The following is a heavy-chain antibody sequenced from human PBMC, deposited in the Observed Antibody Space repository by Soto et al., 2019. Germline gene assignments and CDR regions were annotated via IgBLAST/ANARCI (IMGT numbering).Heavy chain of an antibody. J-gene: IGHJ6*02. CDR1: GFTFSNAW. CDR3: TTDLGVTWKYYFNGMDV. V-gene: IGHV3-15*01. D-gene: IGHD2-21*02. CDR2: IKSKTDGGTT. Sequence: PGGSLRLSCAASGFTFSNAWMSWVRQAPGKGLEWVGRIKSKTDGGTTDYAAPVKGRFTISRDDSKNTLYLQMNSLKTEDTAVYYCTTDLGVTWKYYFNGMDVWGQGTTVTVS.